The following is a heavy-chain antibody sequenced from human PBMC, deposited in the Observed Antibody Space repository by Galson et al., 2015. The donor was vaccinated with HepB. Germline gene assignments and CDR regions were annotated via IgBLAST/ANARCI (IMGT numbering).Heavy chain of an antibody. Sequence: SCKASGGTFSSYAISWVRQAPGQGLEWMGGIIPIFGTANYAQKFQGRVTITADKSTSTAYMELSSLRSEDTAVYYCARGGYSYEGGAAYFDLWGRGTLVTVSS. V-gene: IGHV1-69*06. CDR2: IIPIFGTA. D-gene: IGHD5-18*01. CDR1: GGTFSSYA. CDR3: ARGGYSYEGGAAYFDL. J-gene: IGHJ2*01.